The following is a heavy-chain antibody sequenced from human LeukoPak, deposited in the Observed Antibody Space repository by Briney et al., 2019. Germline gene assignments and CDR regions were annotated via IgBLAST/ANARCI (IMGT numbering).Heavy chain of an antibody. D-gene: IGHD6-13*01. CDR1: GFTFSSYA. CDR3: ARSSYSSSLSYYFDY. CDR2: ISYDGSNK. V-gene: IGHV3-30*04. Sequence: GGSLRLSCAASGFTFSSYAMHWVSQAPGKGLGWVAVISYDGSNKYYADSVKGRFTISRDNSKNTLYLQMNSLRAEDTAVYYCARSSYSSSLSYYFDYWGQGTLVTVSS. J-gene: IGHJ4*02.